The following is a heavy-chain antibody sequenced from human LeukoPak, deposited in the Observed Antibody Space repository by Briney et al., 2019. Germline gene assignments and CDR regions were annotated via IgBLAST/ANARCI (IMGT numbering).Heavy chain of an antibody. V-gene: IGHV1-46*01. Sequence: ASVKVSCKASGYTFTSYGISWVRQAPGQGLEWMGIINPSGGSTSYAQKFQGRVTMTRDTSTSTVYMELSSLRSEDTAVYYCAKDQKSGYSYGTMGDYYYGMDVWGQGTTVTVSS. J-gene: IGHJ6*02. CDR3: AKDQKSGYSYGTMGDYYYGMDV. CDR1: GYTFTSYG. D-gene: IGHD5-18*01. CDR2: INPSGGST.